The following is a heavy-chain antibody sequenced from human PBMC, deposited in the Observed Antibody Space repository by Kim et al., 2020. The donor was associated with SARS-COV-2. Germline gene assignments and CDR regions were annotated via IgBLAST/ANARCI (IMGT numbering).Heavy chain of an antibody. J-gene: IGHJ6*02. CDR1: GGSISSYY. CDR2: IYYSGST. D-gene: IGHD3-10*01. CDR3: ASLWPRDYYGMDV. Sequence: SETLSLTCTVSGGSISSYYWSWIRQPPGKGLEWIGYIYYSGSTNYNPSLKSRVTISVDTSKNQFSLKLSSVTAADTAVYYCASLWPRDYYGMDVWGRETTVTVSS. V-gene: IGHV4-59*01.